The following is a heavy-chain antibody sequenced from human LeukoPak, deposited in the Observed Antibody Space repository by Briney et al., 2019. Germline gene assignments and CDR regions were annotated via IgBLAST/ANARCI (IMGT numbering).Heavy chain of an antibody. V-gene: IGHV1-46*01. CDR2: IYPRDGST. CDR3: ARDQEGFDY. CDR1: GYTFTSNY. J-gene: IGHJ4*02. Sequence: APVKVSCKASGYTFTSNYIHWVRQAPGQGLEWMGMIYPRDGSTSYAQKFQGSVTVTRDMSTSTVHMELSGLRSEDTAVYYCARDQEGFDYWGQGTLVTVSS.